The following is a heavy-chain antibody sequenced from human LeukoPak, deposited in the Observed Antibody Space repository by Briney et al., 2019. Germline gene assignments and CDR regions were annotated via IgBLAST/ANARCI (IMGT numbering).Heavy chain of an antibody. CDR3: ARDAYSSSWYLPFDY. V-gene: IGHV1-8*01. CDR1: GYTFTSYD. Sequence: ASVKVSCKASGYTFTSYDINWVRQATGQGLEWMGWMNPNSGNTGYAQKFQGRVTMTRDTSISTAYMELSRLRSDDTAVYYCARDAYSSSWYLPFDYWGQGTLVTVSS. J-gene: IGHJ4*02. D-gene: IGHD6-13*01. CDR2: MNPNSGNT.